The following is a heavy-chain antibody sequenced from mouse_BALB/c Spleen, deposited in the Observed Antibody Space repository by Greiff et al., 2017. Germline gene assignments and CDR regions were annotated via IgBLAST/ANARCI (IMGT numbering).Heavy chain of an antibody. D-gene: IGHD1-1*01. CDR3: ARRDYYGSRVYYYAMDY. Sequence: EVQLQESGPGLVKPSQSLSLTCTVTGYSITSDYAWNWIRQFPGNKLEWMGYISYSGSTSYNPSLKSRISITRDTSKNQFFLQLNSVTTEDTATYYCARRDYYGSRVYYYAMDYWGQGTSVTVSS. V-gene: IGHV3-2*02. J-gene: IGHJ4*01. CDR2: ISYSGST. CDR1: GYSITSDYA.